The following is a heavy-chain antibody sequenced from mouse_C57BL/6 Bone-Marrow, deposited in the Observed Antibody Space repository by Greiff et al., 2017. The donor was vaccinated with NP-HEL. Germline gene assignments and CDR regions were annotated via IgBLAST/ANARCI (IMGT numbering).Heavy chain of an antibody. J-gene: IGHJ3*01. D-gene: IGHD3-2*02. V-gene: IGHV1-62-2*01. CDR3: ARQPQLRLPAWFAY. CDR1: GYTFTEYT. CDR2: FYPGSGSI. Sequence: QVQLKESGAELVKPGASVKLSCKASGYTFTEYTIHWVKQRSGQGLEWIGWFYPGSGSIKYIEKFKDKATLTADKSSSTVYMELSRLTSEDAAVYFCARQPQLRLPAWFAYWGQGTLVTVSA.